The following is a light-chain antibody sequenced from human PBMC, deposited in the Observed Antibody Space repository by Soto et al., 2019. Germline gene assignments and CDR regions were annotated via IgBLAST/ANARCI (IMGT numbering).Light chain of an antibody. J-gene: IGKJ3*01. CDR3: QHYGSSPLFT. CDR1: QSVRSSH. CDR2: GTS. V-gene: IGKV3-20*01. Sequence: EIVLTQSPGTLSLSPGERATLSCRASQSVRSSHLAWYQQKPGQAPRLLIYGTSSRATGVPDRFSGSGSGTDFTLTISRLEPEDVAVYYCQHYGSSPLFTFGPGTKVDFK.